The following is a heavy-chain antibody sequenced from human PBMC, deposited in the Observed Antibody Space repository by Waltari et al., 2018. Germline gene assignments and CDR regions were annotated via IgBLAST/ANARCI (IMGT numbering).Heavy chain of an antibody. CDR2: ISNDGGNI. Sequence: QVQMVESGGGVVQPGRSLRISCAATASTFSNYVMPWVRQAPGKGLEWVAFISNDGGNIYYAESVKGRFTLSRDNSKNILYLQMSSLRGDDTARYYCARDSRGAFDGGMDVWGQGIKVTVSS. V-gene: IGHV3-30-3*01. CDR3: ARDSRGAFDGGMDV. D-gene: IGHD3-10*01. J-gene: IGHJ6*02. CDR1: ASTFSNYV.